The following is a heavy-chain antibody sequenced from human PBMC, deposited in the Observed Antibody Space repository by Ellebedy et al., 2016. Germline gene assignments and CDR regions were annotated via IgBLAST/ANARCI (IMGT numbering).Heavy chain of an antibody. V-gene: IGHV1-18*01. D-gene: IGHD3-10*01. CDR2: ISAYNGNT. CDR1: GYTFTSYG. Sequence: ASVKVSCKASGYTFTSYGISWVRQAPGQGLEWMGWISAYNGNTNYAQKLQGRVTMTTDTSTSTAYMELRSLRSDDTAVYSCAREFLALWFGESLSGMDVWGQGTTVTVSS. J-gene: IGHJ6*02. CDR3: AREFLALWFGESLSGMDV.